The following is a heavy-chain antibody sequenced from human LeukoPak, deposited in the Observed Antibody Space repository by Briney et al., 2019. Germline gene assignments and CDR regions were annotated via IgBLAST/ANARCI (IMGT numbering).Heavy chain of an antibody. V-gene: IGHV1-69*13. Sequence: ASVTVPSKASASTFSSYAISWVRQAPEQGLEWMGGIIPIFGTANYAQKFQGRVTITADESTSTAYMELSSLRSEDTAVYYCARQMDTAMVTAIDYWGQGTLVTVSS. CDR1: ASTFSSYA. J-gene: IGHJ4*02. CDR2: IIPIFGTA. CDR3: ARQMDTAMVTAIDY. D-gene: IGHD5-18*01.